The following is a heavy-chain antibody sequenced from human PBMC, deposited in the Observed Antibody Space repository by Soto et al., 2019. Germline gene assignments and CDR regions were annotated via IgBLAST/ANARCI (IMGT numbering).Heavy chain of an antibody. CDR3: ARPSGYDPHYFDY. CDR1: GGTFSSYT. CDR2: IIPILGIA. J-gene: IGHJ4*02. D-gene: IGHD5-12*01. V-gene: IGHV1-69*02. Sequence: QVQLVQSGAEVKKPGSSVKVSCKASGGTFSSYTISWVRQAPGQGLEWMGRIIPILGIANYAQKFQGRVTITADKSTSTAYMELSSLRSEDTAVYYCARPSGYDPHYFDYWGQGTLVTVSS.